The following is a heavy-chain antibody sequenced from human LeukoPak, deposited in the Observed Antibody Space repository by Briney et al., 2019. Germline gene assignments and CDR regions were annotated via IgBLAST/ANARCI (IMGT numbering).Heavy chain of an antibody. D-gene: IGHD3-10*01. CDR1: GGSISSYY. J-gene: IGHJ3*02. CDR2: IYYSGST. Sequence: SETLSLTCTVSGGSISSYYWSWIRQPPGKGLEWIGYIYYSGSTNYNPSLKSRVTISVDTSKNQFSLKLSSVTAADTAVYYCAAGDGWGAFDIWGQGTMVTVSS. CDR3: AAGDGWGAFDI. V-gene: IGHV4-59*01.